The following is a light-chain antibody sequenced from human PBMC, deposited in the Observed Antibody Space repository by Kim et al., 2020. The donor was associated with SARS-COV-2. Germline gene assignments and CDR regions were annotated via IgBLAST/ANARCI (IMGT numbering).Light chain of an antibody. CDR3: QQYFRTPYT. CDR1: QGIYNS. CDR2: GAS. Sequence: DVQMTQSPSSLSTNVGDRVTISCRASQGIYNSLAWYQQTPGKAPKLLVYGASTLESGVPSRFSGSGSGTDYALTISGVLPEDFATYYCQQYFRTPYTFGQGTNWRS. J-gene: IGKJ2*01. V-gene: IGKV1-NL1*01.